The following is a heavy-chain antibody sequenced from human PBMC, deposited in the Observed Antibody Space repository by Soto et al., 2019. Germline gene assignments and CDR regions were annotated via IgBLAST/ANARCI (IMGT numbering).Heavy chain of an antibody. CDR2: ISGTRDYI. V-gene: IGHV3-21*01. Sequence: GGSLRLSCAGSGFTFSSHSMNWVRQAPGKGLEWVASISGTRDYIYHADSVKGRFTISRDNAKNSLFLQLNSLRAEDTAVYYCGIDCDSSGYYYLPFAYWGLGT. CDR1: GFTFSSHS. CDR3: GIDCDSSGYYYLPFAY. J-gene: IGHJ4*02. D-gene: IGHD3-22*01.